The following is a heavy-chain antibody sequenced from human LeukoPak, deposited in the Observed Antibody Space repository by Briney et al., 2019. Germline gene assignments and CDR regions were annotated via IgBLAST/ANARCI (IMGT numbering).Heavy chain of an antibody. CDR1: GYTFTGYY. J-gene: IGHJ5*02. CDR2: INPNSGGT. D-gene: IGHD3-9*01. Sequence: ASVKVSCKASGYTFTGYYMHWVRQAPGQGREGMGGINPNSGGTNYAQKFQGRVTTTRDTSISTAYLELSRLRSDDTAVYYCARDLIGYDILTGYYTWGQGTLVTVSS. V-gene: IGHV1-2*02. CDR3: ARDLIGYDILTGYYT.